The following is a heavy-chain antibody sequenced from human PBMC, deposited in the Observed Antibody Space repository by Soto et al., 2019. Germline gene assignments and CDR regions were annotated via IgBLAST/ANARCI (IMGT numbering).Heavy chain of an antibody. D-gene: IGHD6-13*01. V-gene: IGHV1-69*13. CDR2: IIPIFGTA. CDR1: GGTFSSYA. Sequence: AVKVSCKASGGTFSSYAISWVRQAPGQGLEWMGGIIPIFGTANYAQKFQGRVTITADESTSTAYMELSSLRSEDTAVYYCARPGAAAGTHGMDVWGQGTTVTVSS. CDR3: ARPGAAAGTHGMDV. J-gene: IGHJ6*02.